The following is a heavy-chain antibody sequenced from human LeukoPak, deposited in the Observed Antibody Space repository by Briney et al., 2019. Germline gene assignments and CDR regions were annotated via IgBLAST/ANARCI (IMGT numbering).Heavy chain of an antibody. Sequence: ASVKVSCKASGYSFTNYYMHWVRQAPGQGLEWMGIINPSGGTTSYTQKFQGRVTMTRDTSTSTVYMELSSLRSEDTAVYYCARARQLPFDYWGQGTLVTLSS. J-gene: IGHJ4*02. CDR1: GYSFTNYY. V-gene: IGHV1-46*01. CDR2: INPSGGTT. CDR3: ARARQLPFDY. D-gene: IGHD1-26*01.